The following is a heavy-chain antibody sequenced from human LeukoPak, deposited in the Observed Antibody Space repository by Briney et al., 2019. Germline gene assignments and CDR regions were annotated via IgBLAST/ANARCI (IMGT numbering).Heavy chain of an antibody. D-gene: IGHD1-26*01. V-gene: IGHV1-69*05. Sequence: SSVKVSCKASRGTFISYAISGVRQAPGQGVEWMGMITAIFGKANYEQKFQGRVTITTDESTRKAYMELSSLRSEDTAVYYCAREIVGATGGYFDYWGQGTLVTVSS. CDR1: RGTFISYA. CDR2: ITAIFGKA. J-gene: IGHJ4*02. CDR3: AREIVGATGGYFDY.